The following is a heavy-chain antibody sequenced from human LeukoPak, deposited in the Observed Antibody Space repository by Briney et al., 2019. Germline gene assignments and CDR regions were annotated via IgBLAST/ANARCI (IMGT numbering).Heavy chain of an antibody. D-gene: IGHD6-13*01. CDR3: ARGVQMAATGRIPSDY. CDR2: ISGSGGST. V-gene: IGHV3-23*01. Sequence: GGSLRLSCAASGFTFSSYAMSWVRQAPGKGLEWVSAISGSGGSTYYADSVKGRFTISRDNSKNTLYLQMNSLRADDTAVYYCARGVQMAATGRIPSDYWGQGTLVTVSS. CDR1: GFTFSSYA. J-gene: IGHJ4*02.